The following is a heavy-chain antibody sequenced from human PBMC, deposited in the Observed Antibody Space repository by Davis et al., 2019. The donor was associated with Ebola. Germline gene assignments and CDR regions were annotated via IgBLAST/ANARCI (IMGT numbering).Heavy chain of an antibody. V-gene: IGHV1-46*01. CDR2: INPSAGDP. Sequence: AASVKVSCKASGYTFRNYYIHWVRQAPGQGLEWMGIINPSAGDPRYAQKFRGRVTMTTDTSTSTAYMELRSLRSDDTAVYYCARARGYSYGFLSHPRYYYGMDVWGQGTTVTVSS. CDR1: GYTFRNYY. CDR3: ARARGYSYGFLSHPRYYYGMDV. J-gene: IGHJ6*02. D-gene: IGHD5-18*01.